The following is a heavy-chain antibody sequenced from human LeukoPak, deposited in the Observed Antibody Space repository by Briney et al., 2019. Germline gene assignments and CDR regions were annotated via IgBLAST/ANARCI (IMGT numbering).Heavy chain of an antibody. D-gene: IGHD2-2*01. CDR2: ISSSGSTI. Sequence: GGSLRLSCAASGFTFSSYEMNWVRQAPGKGLEWVSYISSSGSTIYYADSVKGRFTISRDNAKNSLYLQMNSLRAEDTAVYYCARERLLSPNWFDPWGQGTLVTVSS. V-gene: IGHV3-48*03. CDR3: ARERLLSPNWFDP. J-gene: IGHJ5*02. CDR1: GFTFSSYE.